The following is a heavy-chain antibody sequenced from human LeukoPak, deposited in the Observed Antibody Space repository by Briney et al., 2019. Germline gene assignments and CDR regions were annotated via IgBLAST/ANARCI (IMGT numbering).Heavy chain of an antibody. Sequence: SETLSLTCAVYGGSFSGYYWSWIRQPPGKGLEWIGEINHSGSTNYNPSLKSRVTISVDTSKNQFSLKLSSVTAADTAVYYCAGAYCGGDCYPYAFDIWGQGTMVTVSS. CDR1: GGSFSGYY. D-gene: IGHD2-21*02. J-gene: IGHJ3*02. CDR3: AGAYCGGDCYPYAFDI. V-gene: IGHV4-34*01. CDR2: INHSGST.